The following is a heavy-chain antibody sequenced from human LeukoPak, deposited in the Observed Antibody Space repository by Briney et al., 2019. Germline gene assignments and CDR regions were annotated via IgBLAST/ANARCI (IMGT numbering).Heavy chain of an antibody. CDR2: IYYSGRT. CDR3: AQSLGASTWFGNWSNP. D-gene: IGHD3-10*01. J-gene: IGHJ5*02. V-gene: IGHV4-39*01. CDR1: SVSISSTSYC. Sequence: NPSETLSLICTVSSVSISSTSYCWGWIRQPPGKGLEWIGSIYYSGRTYYNPSLKSRLTISVDTPKNQFSLKLSSVTAADTAVYYCAQSLGASTWFGNWSNPWGQGTLVTVSS.